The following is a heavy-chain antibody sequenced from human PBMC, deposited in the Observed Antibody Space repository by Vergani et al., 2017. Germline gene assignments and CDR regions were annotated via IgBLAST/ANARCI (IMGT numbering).Heavy chain of an antibody. D-gene: IGHD5-18*01. CDR3: SSGDTAPVY. V-gene: IGHV4-59*01. CDR2: IYYSGST. CDR1: GGSISSYY. J-gene: IGHJ4*02. Sequence: QVQLQESGPGLVKPSETLSLTCTVSGGSISSYYWSWIRQPPGKGVEWIGYIYYSGSTNYNPSLKSRVTISVDTSTNQFSLMLRSVTAADPAVYYCSSGDTAPVYWGQGTLVTVSS.